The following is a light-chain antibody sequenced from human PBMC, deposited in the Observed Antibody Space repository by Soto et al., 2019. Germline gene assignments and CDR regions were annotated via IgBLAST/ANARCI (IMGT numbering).Light chain of an antibody. J-gene: IGLJ2*01. Sequence: SYELIQPPSVSVAPGQMARITCGGNNIGGKTVHWYQQKPGQAPVLVVYDDSDRPSGIPERFSGSNSGNTATLTISRVEAGDEADYYCQVWDSSSDHVVFGGGTKVTVL. CDR2: DDS. CDR1: NIGGKT. CDR3: QVWDSSSDHVV. V-gene: IGLV3-21*02.